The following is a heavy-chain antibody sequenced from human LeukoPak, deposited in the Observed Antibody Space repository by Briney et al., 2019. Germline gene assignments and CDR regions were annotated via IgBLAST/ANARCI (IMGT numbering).Heavy chain of an antibody. Sequence: GESLKISCKGSGYSFTSYWIGWVRQMPGKGLEWMGIIYPGDSDTRYSPSFQGQVTISADKSISTAYLQWGSLKASDTAMYYCARLGFYDILTEYGMDIWGQGTTVTVSS. V-gene: IGHV5-51*01. D-gene: IGHD3-9*01. CDR2: IYPGDSDT. CDR3: ARLGFYDILTEYGMDI. J-gene: IGHJ6*02. CDR1: GYSFTSYW.